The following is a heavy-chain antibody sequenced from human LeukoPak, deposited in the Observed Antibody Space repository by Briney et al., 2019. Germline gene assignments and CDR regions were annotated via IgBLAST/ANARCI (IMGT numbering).Heavy chain of an antibody. CDR1: GFTFSSYW. Sequence: GGSLRLSCVASGFTFSSYWMHWVRQAPGKGLVWVSRINTDGSSTSYADSVKGRFTISRDNAKNTLYLQMNSLRAEDTAVYYCAKIAKGICSSTSCPNDYWGQGTLVTVSS. CDR2: INTDGSST. V-gene: IGHV3-74*01. J-gene: IGHJ4*02. D-gene: IGHD2-2*01. CDR3: AKIAKGICSSTSCPNDY.